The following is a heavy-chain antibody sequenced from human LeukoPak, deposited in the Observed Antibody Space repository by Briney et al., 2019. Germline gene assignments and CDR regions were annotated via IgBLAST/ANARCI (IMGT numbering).Heavy chain of an antibody. Sequence: KPSETLSLTCAVYGGSFSGYYWSWIRQPPGKGLEWIGEINHSGSTNYNPSLKGRVTISVDTSKNQFSLKLSSVTAADTAVYYCARGPPLVDGSGKFDYWGQGTLVTVSS. CDR1: GGSFSGYY. CDR3: ARGPPLVDGSGKFDY. CDR2: INHSGST. D-gene: IGHD3-10*01. V-gene: IGHV4-34*01. J-gene: IGHJ4*02.